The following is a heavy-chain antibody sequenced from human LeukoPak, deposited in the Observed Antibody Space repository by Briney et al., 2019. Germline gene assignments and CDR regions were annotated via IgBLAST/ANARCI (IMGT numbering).Heavy chain of an antibody. Sequence: GGSLRLSCAASGFTFSSYAMHWVRQAPGKGLEWVAVMSYDGSNKYYADSVKGRFTISRDNSKNTLYLQMNSLRAEDTAVYYCARADGSGSYLLRDYWGQGTLVTVSS. J-gene: IGHJ4*02. D-gene: IGHD1-26*01. CDR3: ARADGSGSYLLRDY. CDR2: MSYDGSNK. V-gene: IGHV3-30-3*01. CDR1: GFTFSSYA.